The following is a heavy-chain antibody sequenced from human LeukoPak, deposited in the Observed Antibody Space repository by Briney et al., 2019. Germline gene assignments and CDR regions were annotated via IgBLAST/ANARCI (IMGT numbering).Heavy chain of an antibody. CDR1: GYTFTGYY. CDR2: INPNSGGT. D-gene: IGHD5-12*01. J-gene: IGHJ5*02. V-gene: IGHV1-2*02. Sequence: ASVKVSCKASGYTFTGYYIHWVRQAPGQGLEWMGWINPNSGGTNYAQKFQGRVTMTRDTSISTAYMELTRLTSDDTAVYYCARESYSGYVRWFDPWGQGTLVTVSS. CDR3: ARESYSGYVRWFDP.